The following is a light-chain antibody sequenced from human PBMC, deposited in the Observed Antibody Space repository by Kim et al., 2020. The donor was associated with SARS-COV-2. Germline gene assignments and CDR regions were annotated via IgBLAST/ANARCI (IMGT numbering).Light chain of an antibody. V-gene: IGKV3-15*01. J-gene: IGKJ1*01. CDR2: DAT. Sequence: SPAETATLPGRASQTINNKLVWYQQNPGQAPRLLIYDATTRATGVPARFIGSGSETDFTLTISSLQSEDFAVDYCQQSNDWPPLTFGQGTKVDIK. CDR3: QQSNDWPPLT. CDR1: QTINNK.